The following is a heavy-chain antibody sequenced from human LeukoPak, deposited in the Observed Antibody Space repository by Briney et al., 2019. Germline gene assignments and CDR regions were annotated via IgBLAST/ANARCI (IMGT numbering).Heavy chain of an antibody. Sequence: PSETLSLTCTVSGGSLSSYYWSWIRQPPGKGLEGIGYIYYSGSTNYNPSLKSRVTISVDTSKNQFSLKLSSVTAADTAVYYCARGPVRGVIIPKFHFDYWGQGTLVTVSS. D-gene: IGHD3-10*01. CDR1: GGSLSSYY. CDR2: IYYSGST. CDR3: ARGPVRGVIIPKFHFDY. V-gene: IGHV4-59*01. J-gene: IGHJ4*02.